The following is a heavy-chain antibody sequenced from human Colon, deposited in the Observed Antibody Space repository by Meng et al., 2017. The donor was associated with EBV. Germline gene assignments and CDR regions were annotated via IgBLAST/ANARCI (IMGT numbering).Heavy chain of an antibody. V-gene: IGHV7-4-1*02. CDR1: GYTFTRYP. J-gene: IGHJ4*02. CDR2: ISTNTGNP. Sequence: QVQLVQSGSELKKPGASVKVSCKASGYTFTRYPMNWVRQAPGQGREWMGWISTNTGNPTYAQGFTGRFVFSVDTSVSTAYLQISSLKAEDTAVYYCGTLKYTSGFYGPAYWGQGALVTVSS. CDR3: GTLKYTSGFYGPAY. D-gene: IGHD6-19*01.